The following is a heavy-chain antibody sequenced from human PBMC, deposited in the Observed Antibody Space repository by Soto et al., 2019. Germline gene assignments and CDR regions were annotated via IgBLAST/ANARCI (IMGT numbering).Heavy chain of an antibody. V-gene: IGHV5-51*01. CDR3: VSPAGATTFDDFDV. CDR1: GYNFANYW. CDR2: IFPANFDA. Sequence: ESLKISCKGSGYNFANYWIGWVRQMPGKGLEWMAIIFPANFDAKYSPSFQGQVTISVDKSINTAYLQWNSLKASDTAIYYCVSPAGATTFDDFDVWGQGTVVTVSS. D-gene: IGHD1-26*01. J-gene: IGHJ3*01.